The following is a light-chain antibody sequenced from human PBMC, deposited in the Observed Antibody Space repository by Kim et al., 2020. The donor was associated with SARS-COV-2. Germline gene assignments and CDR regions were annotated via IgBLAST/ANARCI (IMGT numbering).Light chain of an antibody. V-gene: IGKV1-8*01. CDR2: DAF. CDR3: QQHYIYPLT. Sequence: ASTGDRVTITCRASQDISNSLAWYQQKPGKAPELLIYDAFTLQSGVSPRFSGSRSGTDFTLTINSLQSEDFATYYCQQHYIYPLTFGGGTKVDIK. CDR1: QDISNS. J-gene: IGKJ4*01.